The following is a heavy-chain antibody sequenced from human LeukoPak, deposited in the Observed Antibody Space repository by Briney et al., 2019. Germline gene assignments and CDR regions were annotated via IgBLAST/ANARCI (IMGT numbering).Heavy chain of an antibody. D-gene: IGHD3-22*01. Sequence: GESLKISCKGSGYRFTSYWSGWVRQMPGKGLEWMGIIYPGDSDTRSSPSFPGQVTISADKSITTAYLQWSSLKASDTAMYYCASYNYYDSSGYYYEWVYWGQGTLVTVSS. J-gene: IGHJ4*02. V-gene: IGHV5-51*01. CDR1: GYRFTSYW. CDR2: IYPGDSDT. CDR3: ASYNYYDSSGYYYEWVY.